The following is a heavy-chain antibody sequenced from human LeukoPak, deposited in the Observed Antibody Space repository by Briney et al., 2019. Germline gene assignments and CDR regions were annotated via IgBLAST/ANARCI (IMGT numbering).Heavy chain of an antibody. Sequence: SETLSLTCAVYGGSFSGYYWSWIRQPPGKGLEWIGEINHSGSTNYNPSLKSRVTISVDTSKNQFSLKLSSVTAADTAVYYCARSRIAVAGGFDPWGQGTLVTVSS. V-gene: IGHV4-34*01. J-gene: IGHJ5*02. CDR1: GGSFSGYY. CDR2: INHSGST. CDR3: ARSRIAVAGGFDP. D-gene: IGHD6-19*01.